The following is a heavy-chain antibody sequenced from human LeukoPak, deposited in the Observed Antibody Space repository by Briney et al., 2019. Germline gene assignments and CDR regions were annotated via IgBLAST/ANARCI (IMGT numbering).Heavy chain of an antibody. J-gene: IGHJ5*02. CDR1: GGSISSSSYY. CDR3: ATLNDYYDSSSYPRFGP. V-gene: IGHV4-39*01. CDR2: IYYSGST. Sequence: SETLSLTCTVSGGSISSSSYYWGWIRQPPGKGLEWIGSIYYSGSTYYNPSLKSRVTISVDTSKNQFSLKLSSVTAADTAVYYCATLNDYYDSSSYPRFGPWGQGTLVPVSS. D-gene: IGHD3-22*01.